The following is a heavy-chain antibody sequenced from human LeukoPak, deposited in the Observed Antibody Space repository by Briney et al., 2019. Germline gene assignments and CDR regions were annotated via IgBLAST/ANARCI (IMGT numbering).Heavy chain of an antibody. CDR3: ARDLAGYFDY. V-gene: IGHV1-69*04. J-gene: IGHJ4*02. D-gene: IGHD3-10*01. CDR1: GYTFTSYG. Sequence: SVKVSCKASGYTFTSYGSSWVRQAPGQGLEWMGRIIPILGIANYAQKFQGRVTITADKSTSTAYMELSSLRSEDTAVYYCARDLAGYFDYWGQGTLVTVSS. CDR2: IIPILGIA.